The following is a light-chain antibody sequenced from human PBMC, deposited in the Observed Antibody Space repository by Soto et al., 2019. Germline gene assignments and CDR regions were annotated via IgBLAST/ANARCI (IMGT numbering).Light chain of an antibody. Sequence: PGDRATLSCRASQSFSSTFFAWYQQKPGQAPRLLIFGASRRATGIPDRFSGSGSGTDFTLTICRLEPEDFAEYYCQQYASSVTFGQGTKVEIK. J-gene: IGKJ1*01. V-gene: IGKV3-20*01. CDR1: QSFSSTF. CDR3: QQYASSVT. CDR2: GAS.